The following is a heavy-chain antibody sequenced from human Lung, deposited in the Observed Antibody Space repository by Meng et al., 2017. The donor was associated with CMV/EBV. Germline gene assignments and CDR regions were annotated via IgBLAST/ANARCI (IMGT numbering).Heavy chain of an antibody. D-gene: IGHD2-8*01. CDR3: ARVLVMMYVDHYNIMDF. CDR2: INPKSGGT. Sequence: ASXXVSXKASGYTFSGYFMYWVRQAPGQGLEWMGWINPKSGGTNYAQRFQGRVTMTRDTSTGTAYMELTRLRSDDTAVYYCARVLVMMYVDHYNIMDFWGQGXTVTVSS. V-gene: IGHV1-2*02. CDR1: GYTFSGYF. J-gene: IGHJ6*02.